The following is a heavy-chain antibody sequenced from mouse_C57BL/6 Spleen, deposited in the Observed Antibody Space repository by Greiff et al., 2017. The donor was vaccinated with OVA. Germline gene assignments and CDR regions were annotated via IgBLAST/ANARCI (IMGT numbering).Heavy chain of an antibody. CDR3: ARHDGYLLAMDY. CDR2: FYPGSGCI. D-gene: IGHD2-2*01. Sequence: QVQLQQSGAELVKPGASVKLSCKASGYTFTEYTIHWVKQRSGQGLEWIGWFYPGSGCIKYNEKFKDKATLTADNSSRTVYMALSRLTSADSAVFVCARHDGYLLAMDYWGKGTTGTVAS. J-gene: IGHJ4*01. V-gene: IGHV1-62-2*01. CDR1: GYTFTEYT.